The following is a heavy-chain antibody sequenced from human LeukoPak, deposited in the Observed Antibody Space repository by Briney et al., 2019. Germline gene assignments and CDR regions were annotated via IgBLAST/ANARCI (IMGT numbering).Heavy chain of an antibody. V-gene: IGHV4-39*07. D-gene: IGHD6-13*01. CDR1: GGSISNSPYY. CDR3: ARNGQQLVPGPEWLDP. J-gene: IGHJ5*02. Sequence: SETLSLTCTVSGGSISNSPYYWGWIRQPPGKGLEWIGTIYYTGATFYTPSLKSRVTISIEPSMNQFSLRLTSVTAADTAIYYCARNGQQLVPGPEWLDPWGQGTLVTVSS. CDR2: IYYTGAT.